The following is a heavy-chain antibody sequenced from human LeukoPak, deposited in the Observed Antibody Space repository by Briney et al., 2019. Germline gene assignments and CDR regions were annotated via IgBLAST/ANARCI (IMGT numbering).Heavy chain of an antibody. Sequence: SETLSLTCTVSGDSISSGNYWGWIRQPPGKGLEWIGSIFHTGSTYYNLSLKSRVTISVDTSKNQFSLRLSSVTAADTAVYYCAKDAFSYNGVFDPSDIWGQGTMVTVSS. CDR1: GDSISSGNY. CDR3: AKDAFSYNGVFDPSDI. D-gene: IGHD3-3*01. V-gene: IGHV4-38-2*02. J-gene: IGHJ3*02. CDR2: IFHTGST.